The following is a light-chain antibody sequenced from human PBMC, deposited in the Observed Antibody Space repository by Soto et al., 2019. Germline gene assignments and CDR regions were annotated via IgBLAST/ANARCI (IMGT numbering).Light chain of an antibody. CDR1: SSDVGGYNY. CDR2: DVS. J-gene: IGLJ1*01. Sequence: QSVLTQPTSVSGSPGQSITISCTGTSSDVGGYNYVSWYQHHPGKAPKLMIYDVSNRPSGVSNRFSGYKSGNTASLTISGLQAEDEADYYCNSYTTSTTYVFGTGTKVTVL. CDR3: NSYTTSTTYV. V-gene: IGLV2-14*03.